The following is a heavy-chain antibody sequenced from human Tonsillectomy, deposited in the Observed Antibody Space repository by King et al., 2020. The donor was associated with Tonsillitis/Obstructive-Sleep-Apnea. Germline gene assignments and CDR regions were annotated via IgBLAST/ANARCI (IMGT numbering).Heavy chain of an antibody. CDR3: ARDMVLEAGGDAFDI. CDR2: FYYSGSA. J-gene: IGHJ3*02. V-gene: IGHV4-59*01. D-gene: IGHD2-8*01. CDR1: GGSISSYY. Sequence: VQLQESGPGLVKPSETLSLTCTVSGGSISSYYWSWIRQPPGKGLEWIGNFYYSGSANYNPSLKSRVTISVDTSKNQFSLELSSVSAADTAMYYCARDMVLEAGGDAFDIWGQGTMVTVSS.